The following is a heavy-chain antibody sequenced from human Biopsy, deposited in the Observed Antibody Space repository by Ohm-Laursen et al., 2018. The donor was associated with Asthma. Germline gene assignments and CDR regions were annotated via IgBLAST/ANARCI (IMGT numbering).Heavy chain of an antibody. J-gene: IGHJ6*02. CDR1: GFSGLTFRDFG. CDR2: TTFDGGTQ. Sequence: SLRLSCAASGFSGLTFRDFGMHWVRQAPGKGLEWVAATTFDGGTQYYTDSVKGRFTISRDNFKDTLYLQMTSLSAEDSAVYYCARVDGVVEAATRLGGMDVWGQGTTVTVSS. CDR3: ARVDGVVEAATRLGGMDV. V-gene: IGHV3-30*03. D-gene: IGHD2-15*01.